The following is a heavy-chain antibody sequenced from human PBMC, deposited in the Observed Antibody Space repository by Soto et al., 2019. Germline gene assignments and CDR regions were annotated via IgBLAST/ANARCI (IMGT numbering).Heavy chain of an antibody. CDR3: ARATGPHNHNWFDP. D-gene: IGHD1-1*01. CDR2: IYHSGST. Sequence: QLQLQESGSGLVKPSQTLSLTCAVSGGSISSGGYSWSWIRQPPGKGLEWIGYIYHSGSTYYNPSLKSRVTISVDRSKNQFSLKLSSVTAADTAVYYCARATGPHNHNWFDPWGQGTLVTVSS. V-gene: IGHV4-30-2*01. CDR1: GGSISSGGYS. J-gene: IGHJ5*02.